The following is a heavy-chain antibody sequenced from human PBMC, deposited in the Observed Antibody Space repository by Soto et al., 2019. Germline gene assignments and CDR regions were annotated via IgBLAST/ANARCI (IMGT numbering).Heavy chain of an antibody. CDR3: AREIGGYSGYANDY. J-gene: IGHJ4*02. CDR2: ISSSSSYI. D-gene: IGHD5-12*01. CDR1: GFTFSSYS. Sequence: EVQLVESGGGLVKPGGSLRLSCAASGFTFSSYSMNWVRQAPGKGLEWVSSISSSSSYIYYADSVKGRFTISRDNAKNSLYLQMNSLRADDTAVLDCAREIGGYSGYANDYWGQRPLFTVSS. V-gene: IGHV3-21*01.